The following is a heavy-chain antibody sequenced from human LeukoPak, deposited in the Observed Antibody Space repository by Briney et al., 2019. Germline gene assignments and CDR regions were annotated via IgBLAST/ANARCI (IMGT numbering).Heavy chain of an antibody. CDR2: INHSGST. CDR3: ARHVPGITGTTYFDY. D-gene: IGHD1-7*01. Sequence: KSSETLSLTCAVYGGSFSGYYWSWIRQPPGKGLEWIGEINHSGSTNYNPSLKSRVTISVDTSKNQFSLKLSSVTAADTAVYYCARHVPGITGTTYFDYWGQGTLVTVSS. J-gene: IGHJ4*02. V-gene: IGHV4-34*01. CDR1: GGSFSGYY.